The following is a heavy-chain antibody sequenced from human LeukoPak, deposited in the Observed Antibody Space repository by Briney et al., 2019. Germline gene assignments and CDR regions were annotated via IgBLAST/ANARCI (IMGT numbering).Heavy chain of an antibody. CDR3: ARTCTMVRVVKSVCVDN. J-gene: IGHJ4*02. Sequence: SVKVSCKASVSTFSSYAISWVRQAPGQGLEWMGGIIPIFGTANYAQKFQGRVTITADESTSTAYMKLSSLRSEDTAVYYCARTCTMVRVVKSVCVDNWGQGTLVTVSA. D-gene: IGHD3-10*01. CDR1: VSTFSSYA. V-gene: IGHV1-69*13. CDR2: IIPIFGTA.